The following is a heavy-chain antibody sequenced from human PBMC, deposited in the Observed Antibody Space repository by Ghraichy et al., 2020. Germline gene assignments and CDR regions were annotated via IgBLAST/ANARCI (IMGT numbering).Heavy chain of an antibody. Sequence: ASVKVSCKASGYTFTGYYMHWVRQAPRQGLEWMGWINPNSGGTNYAQKFQGRVTMTRDTSISTAYMELSRLRSDDTAVYYCASLGVGATTGLDYWGQGTLVTVSS. CDR2: INPNSGGT. CDR1: GYTFTGYY. V-gene: IGHV1-2*02. CDR3: ASLGVGATTGLDY. J-gene: IGHJ4*02. D-gene: IGHD1-26*01.